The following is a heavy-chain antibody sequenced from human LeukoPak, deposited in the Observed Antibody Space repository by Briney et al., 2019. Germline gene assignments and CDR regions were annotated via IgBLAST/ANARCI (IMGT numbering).Heavy chain of an antibody. CDR1: GVSISSSEW. Sequence: PSGTLSLTCAVSGVSISSSEWWTWVRQAPGKGLEWIGRIKTKTDGGTTEYAAPVKGRFTFSRDDSKNTLYLQMNSLKIEDTAVYYCATEYGSATYNRYFFAYWGQGTLVTVSS. CDR3: ATEYGSATYNRYFFAY. J-gene: IGHJ4*02. CDR2: IKTKTDGGTT. V-gene: IGHV3-15*01. D-gene: IGHD3-10*01.